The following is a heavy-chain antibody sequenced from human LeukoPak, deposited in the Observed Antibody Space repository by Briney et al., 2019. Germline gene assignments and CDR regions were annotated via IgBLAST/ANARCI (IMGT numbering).Heavy chain of an antibody. CDR3: ARGSQVWSFQSSGPVVDY. CDR2: VRSKIYGGTT. Sequence: PGGSLRLSCAASGFTFSSYAMSWVRQIPGKGLEWVGLVRSKIYGGTTEYAASVKGRVAISRDDSKNIAYLQMDSLKIEDAAVYYCARGSQVWSFQSSGPVVDYWGQGSLVTVSS. J-gene: IGHJ4*02. D-gene: IGHD2-15*01. V-gene: IGHV3-49*04. CDR1: GFTFSSYA.